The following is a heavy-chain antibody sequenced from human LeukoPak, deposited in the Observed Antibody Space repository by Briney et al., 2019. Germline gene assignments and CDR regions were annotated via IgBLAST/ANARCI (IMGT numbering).Heavy chain of an antibody. V-gene: IGHV1-69*05. CDR3: ARGLFCGGDCYLY. Sequence: SVKVSCKASGGTFSSYAISWVRQAPGQGLEWMGGIIPIFGTANYAQKFQGRVTITTDESTSTAYMELSSLRSEDTAVYYCARGLFCGGDCYLYWGQGTLVTVSS. CDR1: GGTFSSYA. CDR2: IIPIFGTA. D-gene: IGHD2-21*02. J-gene: IGHJ4*02.